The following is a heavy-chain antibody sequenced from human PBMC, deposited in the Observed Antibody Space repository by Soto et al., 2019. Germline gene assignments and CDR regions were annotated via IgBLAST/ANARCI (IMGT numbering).Heavy chain of an antibody. Sequence: VASVKVSCKASGGTFSSYAISWVRQAPGQGLEWMGGIIPIFGTANYAQKFQGRVTITADKSTSTAYMELSSLRSEDTAVYYCARGKPAGSSYSSSWYEGLLDYWGQGTLVTVSS. CDR3: ARGKPAGSSYSSSWYEGLLDY. CDR1: GGTFSSYA. D-gene: IGHD6-13*01. CDR2: IIPIFGTA. V-gene: IGHV1-69*06. J-gene: IGHJ4*02.